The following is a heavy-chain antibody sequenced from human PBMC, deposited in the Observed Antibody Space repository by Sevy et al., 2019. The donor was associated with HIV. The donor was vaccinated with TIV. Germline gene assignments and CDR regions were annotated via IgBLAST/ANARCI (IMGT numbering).Heavy chain of an antibody. Sequence: GSLRLSCAASGFRFNNFGMFWVRQAPGKGLEGVAFIRVGGINKIYVDSVKGRRTISRDNSKDTLYLEMKSLRLEDTAIYYCAKGGSGGIDHYGMDVWGQGTTVTVSS. J-gene: IGHJ6*02. D-gene: IGHD6-25*01. CDR3: AKGGSGGIDHYGMDV. CDR2: IRVGGINK. V-gene: IGHV3-30*02. CDR1: GFRFNNFG.